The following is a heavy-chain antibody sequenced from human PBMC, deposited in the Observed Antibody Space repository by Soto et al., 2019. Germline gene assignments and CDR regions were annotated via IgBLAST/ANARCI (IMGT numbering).Heavy chain of an antibody. CDR1: GFPFRSYT. CDR2: TSYDSTYK. Sequence: GGSLRLSCAASGFPFRSYTVHWVRQSPGKGLEWLALTSYDSTYKLYADSVRGRFTISRDNSENTLYLQMNSLRAGDTAVYYCTRDSPSIKYDFDSWCQGTLVTVSS. CDR3: TRDSPSIKYDFDS. D-gene: IGHD1-20*01. J-gene: IGHJ4*02. V-gene: IGHV3-30-3*01.